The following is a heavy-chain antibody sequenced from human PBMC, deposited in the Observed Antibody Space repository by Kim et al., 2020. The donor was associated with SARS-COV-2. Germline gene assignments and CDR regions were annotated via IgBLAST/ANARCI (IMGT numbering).Heavy chain of an antibody. J-gene: IGHJ5*02. Sequence: GGSLRLSCAASGFTFSTYDMNWVRQAPGKGLEWVSSISSGSHYIYYADSVKGRFSVSRDNTRNSMYLQMNSLRVEDTAIYYCARAGTNTGQLRYNWIDPWGQGTLVTVSS. CDR3: ARAGTNTGQLRYNWIDP. CDR1: GFTFSTYD. V-gene: IGHV3-21*01. CDR2: ISSGSHYI. D-gene: IGHD2-8*01.